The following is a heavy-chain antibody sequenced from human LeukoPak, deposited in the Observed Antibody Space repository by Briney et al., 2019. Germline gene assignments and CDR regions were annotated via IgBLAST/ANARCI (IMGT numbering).Heavy chain of an antibody. J-gene: IGHJ4*02. Sequence: NPSETLSLTCAVYGGSFSGYYWSWIRQPPGKGLEWIGEINHSGSTNYNPSLKSRVTISVDTSKNQFSLKLSSVTAADTAVYYCAREPNNRRYYYGSGSYSAGYFDYWGQGTLVTVSS. CDR3: AREPNNRRYYYGSGSYSAGYFDY. V-gene: IGHV4-34*01. D-gene: IGHD3-10*01. CDR2: INHSGST. CDR1: GGSFSGYY.